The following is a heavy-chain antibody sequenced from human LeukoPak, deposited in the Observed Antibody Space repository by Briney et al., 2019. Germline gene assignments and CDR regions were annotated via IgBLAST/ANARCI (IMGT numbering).Heavy chain of an antibody. CDR3: ARGGILIEPAALVEYFQS. D-gene: IGHD2-2*01. Sequence: SQTLSLTCAISGDSVSNNGAAWHWIRQSPSRGLEWLGRTYYRSKWYYDYAVSVKGRMTINPDTSRNQFSLQLNSVSPDDTAVYYCARGGILIEPAALVEYFQSWGQGTLVSVSS. J-gene: IGHJ1*01. CDR2: TYYRSKWYY. V-gene: IGHV6-1*01. CDR1: GDSVSNNGAA.